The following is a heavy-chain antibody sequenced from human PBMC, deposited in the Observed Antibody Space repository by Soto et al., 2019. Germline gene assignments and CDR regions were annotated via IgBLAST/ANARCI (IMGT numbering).Heavy chain of an antibody. V-gene: IGHV3-66*01. CDR3: AREAVFGLTMHYYNYMDV. D-gene: IGHD3-3*01. Sequence: GGSLRLSCAASGFSVSSNYMSWIRQAPEKGLEWVSVVYRSDDTNYADSVKGRFTISRDTSKNTLYLHMNSLRADDTAVYYCAREAVFGLTMHYYNYMDVWGKGTTVTVSS. J-gene: IGHJ6*03. CDR1: GFSVSSNY. CDR2: VYRSDDT.